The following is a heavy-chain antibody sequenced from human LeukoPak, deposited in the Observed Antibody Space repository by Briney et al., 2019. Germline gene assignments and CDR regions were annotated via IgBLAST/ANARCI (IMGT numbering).Heavy chain of an antibody. D-gene: IGHD2/OR15-2a*01. V-gene: IGHV3-48*01. J-gene: IGHJ4*02. CDR3: EKENRGGGGGDFDY. Sequence: GGSLRLSCAASGFTFSSYSMNWVRQAPGKGLEWVSYISSSSSTIYYADSVKGRFTISRDNAKNSLYLQMNSMRAEDTAVYYCEKENRGGGGGDFDYWGQGTLVTVSS. CDR1: GFTFSSYS. CDR2: ISSSSSTI.